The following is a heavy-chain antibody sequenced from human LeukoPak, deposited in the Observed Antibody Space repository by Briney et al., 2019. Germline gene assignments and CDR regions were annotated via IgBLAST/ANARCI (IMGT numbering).Heavy chain of an antibody. Sequence: ASVKVSCKASGYTFTSYDINWVRQATGQGLEWMGWLNPNSGNTGYAQKFQGRVTITRDTSINTAYMELSSLRSEDTAVYYCARDGPYCSGGSCYGSSNYYYYYMDVWGKGTTVTVSS. J-gene: IGHJ6*03. V-gene: IGHV1-8*03. CDR1: GYTFTSYD. CDR2: LNPNSGNT. CDR3: ARDGPYCSGGSCYGSSNYYYYYMDV. D-gene: IGHD2-15*01.